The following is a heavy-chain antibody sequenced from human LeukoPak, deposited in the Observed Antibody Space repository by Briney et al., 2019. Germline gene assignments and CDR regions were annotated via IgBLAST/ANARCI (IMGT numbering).Heavy chain of an antibody. J-gene: IGHJ5*02. CDR3: ARGCSGGSCFLSNWFDP. D-gene: IGHD2-15*01. Sequence: SVKVSCKASGGTFSSYAISWVRQAPGQGLEWMGGIIPIFGTANYAQKFQGRVTITADESTSTAYMELRSLRSEDTAVYYCARGCSGGSCFLSNWFDPWGRGTLVTVSS. V-gene: IGHV1-69*13. CDR1: GGTFSSYA. CDR2: IIPIFGTA.